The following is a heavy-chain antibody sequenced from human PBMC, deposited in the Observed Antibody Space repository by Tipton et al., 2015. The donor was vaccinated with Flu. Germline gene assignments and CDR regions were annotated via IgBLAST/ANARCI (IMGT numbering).Heavy chain of an antibody. J-gene: IGHJ4*02. CDR1: GYSITSGYY. V-gene: IGHV4-38-2*02. CDR2: LFHTGAT. CDR3: AASKDHHRDSYY. D-gene: IGHD2-21*02. Sequence: TLSLTCTVSGYSITSGYYWGWIRQPPGKGLEWIGSLFHTGATNSNPSLWRRLSLSVDTSNNQFSLNLGSVTASDTAIYYCAASKDHHRDSYYSGQGALVTVSS.